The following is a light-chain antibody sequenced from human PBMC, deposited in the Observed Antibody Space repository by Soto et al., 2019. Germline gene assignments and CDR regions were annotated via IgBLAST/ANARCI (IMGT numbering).Light chain of an antibody. CDR1: QGISSY. J-gene: IGKJ5*01. V-gene: IGKV1D-8*03. CDR3: QQYDSYPVT. CDR2: AAS. Sequence: VIWMTQSPSLLSASTGDRVTISCRMSQGISSYLAWFQHKPGSAPKSLIYAASTLQTGVPSKFSGGGSGTDFTLTISSLQPEDFAIYYCQQYDSYPVTFGQGTRLEIK.